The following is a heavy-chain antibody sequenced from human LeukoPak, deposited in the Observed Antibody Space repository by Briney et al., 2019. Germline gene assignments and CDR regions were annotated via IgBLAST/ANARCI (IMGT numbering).Heavy chain of an antibody. Sequence: GESLKISCKGSGYSFTSYWIGWVRQMPGKGLEWMGIIYPGDSDTRYSPFFQGQVTISADKSISTAYLQWSSLKASDTAMYYCARPICGGDCYSLGIDYWGQGTLVTVSS. V-gene: IGHV5-51*01. D-gene: IGHD2-21*02. CDR2: IYPGDSDT. CDR3: ARPICGGDCYSLGIDY. CDR1: GYSFTSYW. J-gene: IGHJ4*02.